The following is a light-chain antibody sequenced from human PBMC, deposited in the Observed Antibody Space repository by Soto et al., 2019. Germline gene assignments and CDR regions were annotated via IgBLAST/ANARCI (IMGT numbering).Light chain of an antibody. CDR1: SSDINTSRY. Sequence: QSVLTQPDSVSGSPGQSIPISCIGASSDINTSRYVSWYQQHPGKAPKLLIYEVSIRPSGVSSRFSGSKSANTASLTISGLQPEDEADYFCSSDVSGYSLGVFGGGTKVTVL. J-gene: IGLJ3*02. CDR2: EVS. V-gene: IGLV2-14*01. CDR3: SSDVSGYSLGV.